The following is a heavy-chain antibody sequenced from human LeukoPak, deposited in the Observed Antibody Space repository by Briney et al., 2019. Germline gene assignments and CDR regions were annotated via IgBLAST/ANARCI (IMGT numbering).Heavy chain of an antibody. V-gene: IGHV3-23*01. CDR1: GFTFSSYA. CDR3: AKLGSGWVRGGY. J-gene: IGHJ4*02. Sequence: GGSLRLSCAASGFTFSSYAMSWVRQAPGKGLEWVLAISGSGGSTYYADSVKGRFTISRDNSKNTLYLQMNSLRAEDTAVYYCAKLGSGWVRGGYWGQGTLVTVSS. CDR2: ISGSGGST. D-gene: IGHD6-19*01.